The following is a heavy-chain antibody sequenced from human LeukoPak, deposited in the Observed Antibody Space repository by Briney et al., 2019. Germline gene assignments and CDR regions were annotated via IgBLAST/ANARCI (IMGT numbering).Heavy chain of an antibody. CDR3: AREEGTGSYYFDS. V-gene: IGHV4-31*03. CDR1: GGSISSGGYY. Sequence: SETLSLTCTVSGGSISSGGYYWSWIRQHPGKGLEWIGYIYYSGSTYYNPSLKSRVTISVDTSKNQFSLKLSSVTAADTAVYYCAREEGTGSYYFDSWGQGTLVTVSS. CDR2: IYYSGST. D-gene: IGHD1-1*01. J-gene: IGHJ4*02.